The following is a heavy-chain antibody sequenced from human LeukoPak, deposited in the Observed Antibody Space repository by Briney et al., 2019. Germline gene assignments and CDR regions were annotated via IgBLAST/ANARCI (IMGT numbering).Heavy chain of an antibody. CDR2: ISGSGGGT. CDR3: ARDEKIVGASGQDY. V-gene: IGHV3-23*01. Sequence: QAGGSLRLSCAASGFTFSTYAMTWVRQAPGKGLEWVSSISGSGGGTYYADSVKGRFTISRDNSKNTLFLQMNSLRAEDTAVYYCARDEKIVGASGQDYWGQGTLVTVSS. CDR1: GFTFSTYA. D-gene: IGHD1-26*01. J-gene: IGHJ4*02.